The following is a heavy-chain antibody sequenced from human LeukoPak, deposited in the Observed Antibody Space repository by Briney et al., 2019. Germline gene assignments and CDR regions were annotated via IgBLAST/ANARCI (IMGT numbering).Heavy chain of an antibody. CDR3: ARNTYRYSYGPVYMDV. CDR1: GGSISSYY. Sequence: PSETLSLTCTVSGGSISSYYWSWIRQPPGKGLEWIGYIYYSGSTNYNPSLKSRVTISVDTSKNQFSLKLSSVTAADTAVYYCARNTYRYSYGPVYMDVWGKGTTVTVSS. J-gene: IGHJ6*03. D-gene: IGHD5-18*01. V-gene: IGHV4-59*01. CDR2: IYYSGST.